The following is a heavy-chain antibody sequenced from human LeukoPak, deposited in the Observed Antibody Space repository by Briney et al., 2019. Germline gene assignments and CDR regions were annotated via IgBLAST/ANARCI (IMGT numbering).Heavy chain of an antibody. CDR1: GGSFSGYY. J-gene: IGHJ4*02. D-gene: IGHD3-3*01. CDR2: INHSGST. Sequence: SETLSLTCAVYGGSFSGYYWSWIRQPPGKGREWIGAINHSGSTDYNPSLKSRVTISVDTSKNQFSLKLSSVTAADTAVYYCARGRRFSDYWGQGTLVTVSS. CDR3: ARGRRFSDY. V-gene: IGHV4-34*01.